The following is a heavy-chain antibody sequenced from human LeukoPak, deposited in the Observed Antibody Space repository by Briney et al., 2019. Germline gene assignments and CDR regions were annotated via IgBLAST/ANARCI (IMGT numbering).Heavy chain of an antibody. CDR3: AKDSGYSYGNDAFDI. Sequence: GGSLRLSCAASGFTFSSYAMSWVRQAPGKGLEWGSAISGSGGSTYYADSVKGRFTISRDNSKNTLYLQMNSLRAEDTAVYYCAKDSGYSYGNDAFDIWGQGTMVTVSS. CDR2: ISGSGGST. CDR1: GFTFSSYA. J-gene: IGHJ3*02. D-gene: IGHD5-18*01. V-gene: IGHV3-23*01.